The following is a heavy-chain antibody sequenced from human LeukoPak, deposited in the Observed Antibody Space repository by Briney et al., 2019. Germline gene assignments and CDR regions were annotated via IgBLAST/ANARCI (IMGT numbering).Heavy chain of an antibody. J-gene: IGHJ4*02. CDR1: GFIVSSNY. CDR2: ISSGGNT. CDR3: AREVRGYYFYC. D-gene: IGHD3-22*01. V-gene: IGHV3-53*01. Sequence: GGSLRLSCAASGFIVSSNYMSWVRQAPGKGLEWVSVISSGGNTYYADSVKGRFTISRDNSKNTVFLQMNSLRAEDTAVYYCAREVRGYYFYCWGQGTLVTASS.